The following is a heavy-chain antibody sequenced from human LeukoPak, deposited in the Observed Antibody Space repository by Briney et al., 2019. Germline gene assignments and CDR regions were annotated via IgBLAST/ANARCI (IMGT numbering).Heavy chain of an antibody. D-gene: IGHD2/OR15-2a*01. V-gene: IGHV1-2*02. CDR1: GYTFTGYY. J-gene: IGHJ4*02. CDR2: INPNSGGT. CDR3: ARVRDYLFDY. Sequence: GASVNVSCKASGYTFTGYYMHWVRQAPGQGLEWMGWINPNSGGTNYAQKFQGRVTITRDTSISTAYMELSRLRSDDTAVYYCARVRDYLFDYWGQGTLVTVSS.